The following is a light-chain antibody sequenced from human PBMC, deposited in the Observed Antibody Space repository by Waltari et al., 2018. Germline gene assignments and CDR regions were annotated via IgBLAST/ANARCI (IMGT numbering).Light chain of an antibody. Sequence: QSALTQPPSASGSPGQSVTTSCTGTSSDVRSSNYISWYQQHPAKAPKLMIYEVSKRPSGVPDRFSGSKSGNTASLTVSGLQAEDEADYYCSSYAGSTSVFGTGTKITVL. CDR1: SSDVRSSNY. J-gene: IGLJ1*01. CDR3: SSYAGSTSV. V-gene: IGLV2-8*01. CDR2: EVS.